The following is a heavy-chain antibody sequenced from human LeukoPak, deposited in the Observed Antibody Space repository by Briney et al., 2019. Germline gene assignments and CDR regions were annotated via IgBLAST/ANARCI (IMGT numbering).Heavy chain of an antibody. D-gene: IGHD6-19*01. J-gene: IGHJ4*02. CDR3: ASRPGIAVAGTQLAFDY. CDR2: IYYSGST. CDR1: GGSISSGDYY. Sequence: SETLSLTCTVSGGSISSGDYYWSWIRQPPGKGLEWIGYIYYSGSTYYNPSLKSRVTISVDTSKNQFSLKLSSVTAADTVVYYCASRPGIAVAGTQLAFDYWGQGTLVTVSS. V-gene: IGHV4-30-4*01.